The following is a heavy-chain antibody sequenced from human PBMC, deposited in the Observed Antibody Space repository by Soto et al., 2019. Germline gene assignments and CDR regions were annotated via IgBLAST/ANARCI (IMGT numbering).Heavy chain of an antibody. V-gene: IGHV1-18*01. CDR2: ININRGDV. CDR3: ATDDMNRGRFDC. J-gene: IGHJ4*01. Sequence: ASVKVSCKASGHSSTHNGISWVRRAPGQGLEWMGWININRGDVNHAPKFQGRVTLTTDTPTTTAYMELRSLRLDDTAVYFCATDDMNRGRFDCCGHGTLVTVSS. CDR1: GHSSTHNG.